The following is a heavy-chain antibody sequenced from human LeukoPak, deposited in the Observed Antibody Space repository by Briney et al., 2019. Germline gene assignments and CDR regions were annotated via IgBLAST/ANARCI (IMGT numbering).Heavy chain of an antibody. Sequence: SETLSLTCAVYGGSFSGYYWSWIRQPPGKGLEWTGEINHSGSTNYNPSLKSRVTISVDTSKNQFSLKLSSVTAADTAVYYCARSYSYGYSGWFDPWGQGTLVTVSS. CDR2: INHSGST. D-gene: IGHD5-18*01. V-gene: IGHV4-34*01. CDR3: ARSYSYGYSGWFDP. CDR1: GGSFSGYY. J-gene: IGHJ5*02.